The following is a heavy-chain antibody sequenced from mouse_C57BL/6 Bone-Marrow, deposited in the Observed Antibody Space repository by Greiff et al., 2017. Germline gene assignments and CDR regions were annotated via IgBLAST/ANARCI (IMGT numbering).Heavy chain of an antibody. CDR1: GYTFTSYW. Sequence: QVQLQQPGAELVKPGASVKLSCKASGYTFTSYWMHWVKQRPGRGLEWIGRIDPNSGGTKYNEKFKSEATLTVDKPSSPAYMQLSSLTSEDSAVYYCAHGNYFYWYFAVWGTGTTVTVSS. J-gene: IGHJ1*03. CDR2: IDPNSGGT. V-gene: IGHV1-72*01. CDR3: AHGNYFYWYFAV. D-gene: IGHD2-1*01.